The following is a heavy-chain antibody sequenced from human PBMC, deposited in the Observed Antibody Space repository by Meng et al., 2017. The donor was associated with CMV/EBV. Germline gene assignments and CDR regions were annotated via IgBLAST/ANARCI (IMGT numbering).Heavy chain of an antibody. J-gene: IGHJ4*02. V-gene: IGHV1-8*01. Sequence: YNFTSYDTNWVRQATGQGLEWMGWMNPNSGNTGYAQKFQGRVTMTRNTSISTAYMELSSLRSEDTAVYYCARGESSSGWYGTNFDYWGQGTLVTVSS. D-gene: IGHD6-19*01. CDR3: ARGESSSGWYGTNFDY. CDR2: MNPNSGNT. CDR1: YNFTSYD.